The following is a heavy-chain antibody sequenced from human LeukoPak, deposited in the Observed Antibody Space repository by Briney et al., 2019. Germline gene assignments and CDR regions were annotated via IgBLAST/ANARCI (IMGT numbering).Heavy chain of an antibody. CDR1: GFTFTSYS. Sequence: GGSLRLSCAASGFTFTSYSMNWVRQAPGKGLEWVSYISSRSNTIFYADSVKGRFTISRDDAKNSLYLQMNSLRDEDTAVYYCARDHSTAAAGAFDRWGQGTLVTVSS. V-gene: IGHV3-48*02. CDR3: ARDHSTAAAGAFDR. CDR2: ISSRSNTI. J-gene: IGHJ5*02. D-gene: IGHD6-13*01.